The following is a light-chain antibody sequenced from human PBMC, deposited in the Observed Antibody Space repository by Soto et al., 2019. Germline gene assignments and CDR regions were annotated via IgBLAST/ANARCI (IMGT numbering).Light chain of an antibody. CDR2: WAS. J-gene: IGKJ1*01. CDR1: QSVLYSSNNKNY. CDR3: QQYYSTLWT. Sequence: DIVMTQSPDSLAVSLGERATINCKSSQSVLYSSNNKNYLAWYQQKPGQPPKLLIYWASTRESGVPDRFSSSGSGTDFTITISSLQAEDVAVYYCQQYYSTLWTFGQGTKVEIK. V-gene: IGKV4-1*01.